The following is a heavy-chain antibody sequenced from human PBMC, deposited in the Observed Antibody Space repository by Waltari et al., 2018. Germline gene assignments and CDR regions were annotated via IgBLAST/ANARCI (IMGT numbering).Heavy chain of an antibody. V-gene: IGHV3-23*01. CDR1: GITFSSYT. J-gene: IGHJ4*02. Sequence: EVQLLESGGGLVQPGGSLTLSCAASGITFSSYTMRWGRQAPGKWLEWVSTISASGCTFYADSVKGRFTVSRDSSKNTLSLQMNSLRAEDTAVYYCARGPAYYFDYWDQGTLVTVSS. CDR3: ARGPAYYFDY. CDR2: ISASGCT.